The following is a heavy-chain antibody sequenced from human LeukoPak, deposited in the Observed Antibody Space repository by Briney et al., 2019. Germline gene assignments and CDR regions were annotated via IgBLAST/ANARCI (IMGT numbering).Heavy chain of an antibody. D-gene: IGHD1-26*01. CDR3: TRESGAFSPFGF. J-gene: IGHJ4*02. CDR2: GHLSGAT. V-gene: IGHV4-4*02. CDR1: GGSITTTNW. Sequence: KPSETLSLTCAVSGGSITTTNWWSWVRQPPGKGLELIVEGHLSGATNYNPSLESRVSMSIDKSKNNLYLEVTSVTAADTAVHYCTRESGAFSPFGFWGQGNLLTVSS.